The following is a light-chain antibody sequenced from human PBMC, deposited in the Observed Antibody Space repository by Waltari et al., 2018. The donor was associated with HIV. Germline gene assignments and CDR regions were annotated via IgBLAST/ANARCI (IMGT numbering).Light chain of an antibody. J-gene: IGLJ3*02. CDR3: QSSDSSNWV. V-gene: IGLV6-57*01. Sequence: NFMLTQPHSVSESPGKTVTIPCTRSRGSIASNYVQWYQQRPGSSPTTVIYEDNQRPSGVPDRFSGSIDSSSNSASLTISGLKTEDEADYYCQSSDSSNWVFGGGTKLTVL. CDR1: RGSIASNY. CDR2: EDN.